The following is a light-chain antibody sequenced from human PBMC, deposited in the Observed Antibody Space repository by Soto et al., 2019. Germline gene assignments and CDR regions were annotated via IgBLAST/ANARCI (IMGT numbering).Light chain of an antibody. J-gene: IGKJ5*01. Sequence: EIVMTQSPATLSVSPGERATLSCRASQSVSSNLAWYQQKPGQAPRLLIYGASTRATGIPARFSGSGSGTEFTLTISILQSEDFAVYYCQQYNNWPPNFGQGTRLEI. CDR1: QSVSSN. V-gene: IGKV3-15*01. CDR3: QQYNNWPPN. CDR2: GAS.